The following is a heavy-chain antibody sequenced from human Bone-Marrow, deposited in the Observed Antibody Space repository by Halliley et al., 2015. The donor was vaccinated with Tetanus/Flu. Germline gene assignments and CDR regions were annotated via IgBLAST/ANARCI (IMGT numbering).Heavy chain of an antibody. D-gene: IGHD3-3*01. CDR1: GDSVSSDRAA. J-gene: IGHJ4*02. CDR2: TYYRSKWYY. V-gene: IGHV6-1*01. CDR3: VRAERADSIFGIIVPFDY. Sequence: LVKPTQTLSLTCAISGDSVSSDRAAWNWIRQPPSRGLEWLGRTYYRSKWYYDYAVSVKSRMTINPDTSKNQFSLQLKSVTPDDTAVYYCVRAERADSIFGIIVPFDYWDQGTLVTVSP.